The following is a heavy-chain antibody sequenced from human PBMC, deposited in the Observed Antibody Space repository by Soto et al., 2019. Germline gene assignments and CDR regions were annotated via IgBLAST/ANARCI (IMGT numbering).Heavy chain of an antibody. Sequence: GGSLRLSCAASGFTVSSNYMSWVRQAPGKGLEWVAVISYDGSNKYYADSVKGRFTISRDNSKNTLYLQMNSLRAEDTAVYYCAKDGSATVTTFAFDIWGQGTMVTVS. CDR3: AKDGSATVTTFAFDI. D-gene: IGHD4-17*01. J-gene: IGHJ3*02. CDR1: GFTVSSNY. V-gene: IGHV3-30*18. CDR2: ISYDGSNK.